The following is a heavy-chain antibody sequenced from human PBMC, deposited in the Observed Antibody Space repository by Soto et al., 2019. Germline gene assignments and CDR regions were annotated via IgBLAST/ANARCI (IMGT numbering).Heavy chain of an antibody. CDR2: SHNRSPNVM. CDR1: GFTLSSYE. D-gene: IGHD3-22*01. Sequence: QPSGSLKLSGVVSGFTLSSYEMMWVRQATGKGLEWISFSHNRSPNVMYYADSVKGRFTISRDNAENSLNLQMNSLRVEDTAVYYCVTTRSGYYFGNWGQGALVTVSS. CDR3: VTTRSGYYFGN. V-gene: IGHV3-48*03. J-gene: IGHJ4*02.